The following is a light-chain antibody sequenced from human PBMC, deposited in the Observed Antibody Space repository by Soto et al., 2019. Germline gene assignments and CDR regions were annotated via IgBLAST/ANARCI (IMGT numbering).Light chain of an antibody. V-gene: IGKV1-27*01. J-gene: IGKJ3*01. CDR2: ASS. CDR1: QDIRNY. CDR3: QTYHSALLT. Sequence: DIQMTQSPSSLSASVGDRVTMICRASQDIRNYVAWYQQKPGEVPKLLIYASSTLQSGVPARFSGGGFDIDITLTISSLRPDDVATYYCQTYHSALLTVGPGTKVDLK.